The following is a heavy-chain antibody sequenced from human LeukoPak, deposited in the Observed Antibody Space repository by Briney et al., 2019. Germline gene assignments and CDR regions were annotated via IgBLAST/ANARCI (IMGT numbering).Heavy chain of an antibody. CDR1: GGTFSSYA. CDR2: IIPIFGTA. CDR3: ASNSGYSGYDSAY. V-gene: IGHV1-69*13. D-gene: IGHD5-12*01. Sequence: ASVKVSCKASGGTFSSYAISWVRQAPGQGLEWMGGIIPIFGTANYAQKFQGRVTITADESTSTAYMELSSLRSEDTAVYYCASNSGYSGYDSAYWGQGTLVTVSS. J-gene: IGHJ4*02.